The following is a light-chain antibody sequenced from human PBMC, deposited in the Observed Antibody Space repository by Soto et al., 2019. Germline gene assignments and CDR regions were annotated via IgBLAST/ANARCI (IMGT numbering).Light chain of an antibody. CDR2: SAS. Sequence: ENVLTQSPGTLSLSPGERAALSCRASQSVTSSYLAWYQQKPGQAPRLLIYSASNRATGIPDRFSGSGSGTDFTLTISRLEPEDFAVYYCQQYGSSGTFGQGTKVDIK. J-gene: IGKJ1*01. CDR3: QQYGSSGT. V-gene: IGKV3-20*01. CDR1: QSVTSSY.